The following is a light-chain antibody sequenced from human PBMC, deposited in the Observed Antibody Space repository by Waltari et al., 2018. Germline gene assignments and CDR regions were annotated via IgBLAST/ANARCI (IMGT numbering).Light chain of an antibody. Sequence: QSALTQPASVSGSPGQSITISCTGTTSDVGAYNYVSWYQQHPGKAPRLMIFDVSNRPSGVSTRFSGSKSGNTASLTISGLQAEDEADYYCNSYTSSSTLLFGGGTRLTVL. J-gene: IGLJ2*01. CDR2: DVS. CDR1: TSDVGAYNY. V-gene: IGLV2-14*03. CDR3: NSYTSSSTLL.